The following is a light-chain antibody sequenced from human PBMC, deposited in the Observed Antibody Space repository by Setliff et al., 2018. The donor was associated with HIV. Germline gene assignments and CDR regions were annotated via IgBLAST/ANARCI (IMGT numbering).Light chain of an antibody. CDR2: DVS. V-gene: IGLV2-14*03. CDR1: GSAVGGYNY. CDR3: SSYTSSNTGV. Sequence: QSALTQPASVSGSPGQSITISCAGTGSAVGGYNYVSWYQQHPGKAPKLMIYDVSNRPSGVSNRFSGSKSGHTASLTISGLQAEDEADYYCSSYTSSNTGVFGTGTKVPVL. J-gene: IGLJ1*01.